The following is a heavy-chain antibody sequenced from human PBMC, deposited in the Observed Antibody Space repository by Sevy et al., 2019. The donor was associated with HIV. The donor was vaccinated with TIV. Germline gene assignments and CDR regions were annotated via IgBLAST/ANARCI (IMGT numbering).Heavy chain of an antibody. V-gene: IGHV3-21*01. Sequence: GGCLRLSCAASGFTFSSYSMNWVRQAPGKGLEWVSSISSSSSYIYYADSVKGRFTISRDNAKNSLYLQMNSLRAEDTAVYYCARDEAVAHLRANWFDPWGQGTLVTVSS. CDR1: GFTFSSYS. J-gene: IGHJ5*02. CDR3: ARDEAVAHLRANWFDP. D-gene: IGHD6-19*01. CDR2: ISSSSSYI.